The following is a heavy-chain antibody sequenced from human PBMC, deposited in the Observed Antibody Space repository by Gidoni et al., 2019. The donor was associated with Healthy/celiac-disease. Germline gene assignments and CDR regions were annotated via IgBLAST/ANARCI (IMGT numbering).Heavy chain of an antibody. J-gene: IGHJ6*02. CDR2: ISWDGGST. CDR1: GFPFDYYT. Sequence: EVQLVESGGVVVQPGGSLRLSCSASGFPFDYYTMHWVRQAPGKGLEWVSLISWDGGSTYYADSVKGRFTISRDNSKNSLYLQMNSLRTEDTALYYCAKDMWEYSYGRGGMDVWGQGTTVTVSS. D-gene: IGHD5-18*01. CDR3: AKDMWEYSYGRGGMDV. V-gene: IGHV3-43*01.